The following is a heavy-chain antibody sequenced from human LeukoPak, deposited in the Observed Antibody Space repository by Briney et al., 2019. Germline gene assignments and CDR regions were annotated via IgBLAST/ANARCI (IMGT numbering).Heavy chain of an antibody. V-gene: IGHV4-59*01. CDR3: ARLAYGSGSSY. D-gene: IGHD3-10*01. CDR1: GGSIGSYY. J-gene: IGHJ4*02. CDR2: IYYSGST. Sequence: SETLSLTCTVSGGSIGSYYWSWVRQPPGKGLEWIGYIYYSGSTNYNPSLKSRVTISVDASKNQFSLKLSSVTAADTAVYYCARLAYGSGSSYWGQGTLVTVSS.